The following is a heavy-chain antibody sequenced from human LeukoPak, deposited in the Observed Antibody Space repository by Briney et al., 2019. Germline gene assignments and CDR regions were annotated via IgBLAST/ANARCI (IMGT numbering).Heavy chain of an antibody. J-gene: IGHJ4*02. Sequence: SETLSLTCTVSGGSISSSSYYWGWIRQPPGKGLEWIGSIYYSGSTYYNPSLKSRVIISVDTSKNQFSLKLSSVTAADTAVYYCATNSDCRSTSCYAGYYFDYWGQGTLVTVSS. CDR2: IYYSGST. V-gene: IGHV4-39*07. D-gene: IGHD2-2*01. CDR3: ATNSDCRSTSCYAGYYFDY. CDR1: GGSISSSSYY.